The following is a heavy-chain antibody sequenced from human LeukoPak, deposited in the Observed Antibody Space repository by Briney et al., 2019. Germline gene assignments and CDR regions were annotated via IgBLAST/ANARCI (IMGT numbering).Heavy chain of an antibody. CDR3: ARFLIYCSGGSCYGPDYYYGMDV. Sequence: SVKVSCKASGGTFSSYAISWVRQAPGQGLEWMGGIIPIFGTANYAQKFQGRVTITADESTSTAYMELSSLRSEDTAVYYCARFLIYCSGGSCYGPDYYYGMDVWGQGTTVTVSS. CDR2: IIPIFGTA. D-gene: IGHD2-15*01. V-gene: IGHV1-69*13. J-gene: IGHJ6*02. CDR1: GGTFSSYA.